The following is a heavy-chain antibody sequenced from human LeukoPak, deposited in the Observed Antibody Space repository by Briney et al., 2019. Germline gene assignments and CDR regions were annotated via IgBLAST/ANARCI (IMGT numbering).Heavy chain of an antibody. V-gene: IGHV7-4-1*02. Sequence: GPSVKVSCKASGYTFTNYAMNWVRQAPGQGLEWMGWIHPSTGNPTYAQGFTGRFVFSLDTSVSTTYLQISSLKAEDTAVYYCARAYQRLGELSLPDYWGQGTLLTVSS. CDR3: ARAYQRLGELSLPDY. CDR1: GYTFTNYA. CDR2: IHPSTGNP. J-gene: IGHJ4*02. D-gene: IGHD3-16*02.